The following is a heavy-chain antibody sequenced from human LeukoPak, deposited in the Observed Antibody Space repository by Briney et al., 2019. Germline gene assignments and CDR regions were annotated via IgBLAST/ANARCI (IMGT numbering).Heavy chain of an antibody. CDR3: GLASLRGVAGTPQGYGMDV. V-gene: IGHV1-69*13. CDR1: GGTFSSYA. Sequence: GASVKVSCKASGGTFSSYAISWVRQAPGQGLEWMGGIIPIFGTANYAQKFQGRVTITADESTSTAYMELSSLRSEDTAVYYCGLASLRGVAGTPQGYGMDVWGQGTTVTVSS. D-gene: IGHD6-19*01. CDR2: IIPIFGTA. J-gene: IGHJ6*02.